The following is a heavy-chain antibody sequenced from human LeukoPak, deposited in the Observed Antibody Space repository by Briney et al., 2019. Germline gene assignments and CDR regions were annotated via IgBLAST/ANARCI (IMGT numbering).Heavy chain of an antibody. CDR1: GVTFNIYE. CDR2: ISSSGRRI. V-gene: IGHV3-48*03. Sequence: GGSLILSCAASGVTFNIYEMNWVRQAPGKGPEWISYISSSGRRIYYADSVKGTSTISRDNAKNSVYLQMNSLRVEDTAIYYCAKEDIAGNGFPFDSWGQGTMVTASS. D-gene: IGHD5-12*01. CDR3: AKEDIAGNGFPFDS. J-gene: IGHJ4*02.